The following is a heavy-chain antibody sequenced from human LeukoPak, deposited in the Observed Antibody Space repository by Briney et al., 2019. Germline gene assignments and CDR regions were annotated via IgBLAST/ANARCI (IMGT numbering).Heavy chain of an antibody. CDR2: IYYSGST. V-gene: IGHV4-39*02. CDR1: GGSIGSSSYY. D-gene: IGHD6-19*01. J-gene: IGHJ4*02. CDR3: ARYDAYNSGWYDY. Sequence: PSETLSLTCTVSGGSIGSSSYYWGWIRQPPGKGLEGIGNIYYSGSTYYNPSLKSRVTISVDTSKNHFSLKLSSVTAADTAVFYCARYDAYNSGWYDYWGQGTLVTVSS.